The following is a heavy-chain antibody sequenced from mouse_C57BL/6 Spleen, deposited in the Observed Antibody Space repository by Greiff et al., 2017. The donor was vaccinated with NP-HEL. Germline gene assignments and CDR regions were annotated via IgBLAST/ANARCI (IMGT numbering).Heavy chain of an antibody. CDR2: IHPNSGST. CDR3: ARGIYYGNYDYAIDY. J-gene: IGHJ4*01. CDR1: GYTFTSYW. D-gene: IGHD2-1*01. Sequence: QVQLQQPGAELVKPGASVKLSCKASGYTFTSYWMHWVKQRPGQGLEWIGMIHPNSGSTNYNEKFKSKATLTVDKSSSTAYMQLSSLTSEDSAVFLCARGIYYGNYDYAIDYWGQGTSVTVSS. V-gene: IGHV1-64*01.